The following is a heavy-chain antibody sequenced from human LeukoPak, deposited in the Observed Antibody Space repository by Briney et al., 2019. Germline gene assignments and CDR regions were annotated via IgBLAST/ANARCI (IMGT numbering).Heavy chain of an antibody. D-gene: IGHD1-1*01. J-gene: IGHJ4*02. V-gene: IGHV4-39*01. CDR3: ARLWRAAIDY. CDR1: GASISSSRYY. CDR2: VYYNGNT. Sequence: SETLSLTCTVSGASISSSRYYWGSFRQPPRKGLEWIGSVYYNGNTYYNPSLKSRATISADTSKHQFSLKLTSETAADTAVYYCARLWRAAIDYGGQGTLVTVSS.